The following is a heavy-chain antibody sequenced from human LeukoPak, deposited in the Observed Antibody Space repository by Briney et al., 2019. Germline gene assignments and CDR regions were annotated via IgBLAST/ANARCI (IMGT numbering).Heavy chain of an antibody. CDR1: GFTVGSNY. Sequence: GGSLRLSCAASGFTVGSNYMSWVRQAPGKGLEWVSVVYSGGTTYYSDSVKGRFTISRDNSKNTLYLQMNSLRAEDTALYYCAKCILDNCREGFHIWGQGTMVTVSS. V-gene: IGHV3-53*01. CDR3: AKCILDNCREGFHI. CDR2: VYSGGTT. J-gene: IGHJ3*02. D-gene: IGHD1-1*01.